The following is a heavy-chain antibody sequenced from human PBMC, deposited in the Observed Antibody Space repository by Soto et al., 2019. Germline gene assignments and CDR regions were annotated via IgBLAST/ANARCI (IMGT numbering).Heavy chain of an antibody. CDR2: ISSSSSYI. CDR3: ARDRGGDLKAFDI. J-gene: IGHJ3*02. D-gene: IGHD3-16*01. Sequence: EVQLVESGGGLVKPGGSLRLSCAASGFTFSTYSMNWVRQAPGKGLEWVSSISSSSSYIYYAASVKGGVTISRDNAKNSLYLEMNSLRAEDTAVYYCARDRGGDLKAFDIWGQGTMVTVSS. CDR1: GFTFSTYS. V-gene: IGHV3-21*01.